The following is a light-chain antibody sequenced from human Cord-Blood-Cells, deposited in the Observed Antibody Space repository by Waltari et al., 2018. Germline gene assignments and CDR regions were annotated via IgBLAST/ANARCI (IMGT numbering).Light chain of an antibody. CDR3: QQRSNWPPEIT. J-gene: IGKJ4*01. CDR1: QSVSSY. Sequence: EIGFTPSPATPSLFPGGRAPLSCRASQSVSSYLAWYQQKPGQAPRLLIYDASNRATGIPARFSGSGSGTDFTLTISSLEPEDFAVYYCQQRSNWPPEITFGGGTKVEIK. V-gene: IGKV3-11*01. CDR2: DAS.